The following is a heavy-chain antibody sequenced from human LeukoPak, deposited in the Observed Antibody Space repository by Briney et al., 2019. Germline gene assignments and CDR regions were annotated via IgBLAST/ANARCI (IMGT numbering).Heavy chain of an antibody. J-gene: IGHJ4*02. V-gene: IGHV3-23*01. Sequence: AGGSLRLSCAASGFTFSTYAISWARQAPGGGLECDARISGSGHTIYHADSVKGRFTISRDNSKNTLYLQVNSLRAEDTAIYYCAKDLRVVGESSAGPLDHWGQGTLVTVSS. CDR2: ISGSGHTI. CDR3: AKDLRVVGESSAGPLDH. D-gene: IGHD2-15*01. CDR1: GFTFSTYA.